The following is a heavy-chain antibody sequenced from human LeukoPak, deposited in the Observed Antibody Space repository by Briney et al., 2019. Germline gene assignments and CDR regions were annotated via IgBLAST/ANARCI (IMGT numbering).Heavy chain of an antibody. CDR3: AKDWHSETIFDY. V-gene: IGHV3-30*18. CDR1: GFTFSSYG. D-gene: IGHD4-17*01. J-gene: IGHJ4*02. Sequence: GGSLRLSCAASGFTFSSYGMHWVRQAPGKGLEWVAVISFDGRTKYYADSVKGRFTISRDNSNNMLFLQMNSLRAEDTALYYCAKDWHSETIFDYWGQGTLVTVSA. CDR2: ISFDGRTK.